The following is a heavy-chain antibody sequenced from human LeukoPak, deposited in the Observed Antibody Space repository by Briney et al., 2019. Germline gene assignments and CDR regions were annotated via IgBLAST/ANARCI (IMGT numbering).Heavy chain of an antibody. CDR1: GFTVSSNY. J-gene: IGHJ3*02. CDR3: VTTLVTETVYAFDI. D-gene: IGHD4-11*01. CDR2: IYSVGST. Sequence: PGGTLRLSCAASGFTVSSNYMSWVRQAPGKGLEWVSVIYSVGSTYYADSVKGRFTISRDNAKNSLYLQMNSPRVEDTAVYYCVTTLVTETVYAFDIWGQGTMVTVSS. V-gene: IGHV3-66*01.